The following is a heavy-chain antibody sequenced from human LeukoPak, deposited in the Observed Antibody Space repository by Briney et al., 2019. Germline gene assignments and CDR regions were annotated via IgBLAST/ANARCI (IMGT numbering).Heavy chain of an antibody. J-gene: IGHJ4*02. CDR1: GFTFSNYW. V-gene: IGHV3-7*01. CDR3: ARDLDY. CDR2: IKQDGSAK. Sequence: GGSLRLSCAASGFTFSNYWMSWVRQAPGKGLEWVPNIKQDGSAKYYVDSVKGRFTISRDNAKNSLYLQMNNLRAEDTAVYYCARDLDYWGQGTLVTVSS.